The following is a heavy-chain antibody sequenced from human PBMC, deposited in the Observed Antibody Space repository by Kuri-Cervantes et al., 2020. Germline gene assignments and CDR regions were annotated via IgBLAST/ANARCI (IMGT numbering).Heavy chain of an antibody. CDR1: GYTFTNYG. J-gene: IGHJ4*02. V-gene: IGHV1-18*01. CDR2: ISAHNGNT. CDR3: ARDGRIQLWAHGDY. D-gene: IGHD5-18*01. Sequence: ASVKVSCKASGYTFTNYGISWVRQAPEQGLEWMGWISAHNGNTNYAQRLQGRVTMTTDTSTSTAYMELRSLRSDDTAVYYCARDGRIQLWAHGDYWGQGTLVTVSS.